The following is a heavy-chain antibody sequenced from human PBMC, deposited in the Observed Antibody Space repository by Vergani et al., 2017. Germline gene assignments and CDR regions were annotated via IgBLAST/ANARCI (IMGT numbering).Heavy chain of an antibody. CDR3: ARDLETRNWNDVRMPLLGVYYYYGMDV. J-gene: IGHJ6*02. CDR1: GGTFSSYA. D-gene: IGHD1-1*01. Sequence: QVQLVQSGAEVKKPGSSVKVSCKASGGTFSSYAISWVRQAPGQGLEWMGGIIPIFGTANYAQKFQGRVTITADESTSTAYMELSSLRAEDTAVYYCARDLETRNWNDVRMPLLGVYYYYGMDVWGQGTTVTVSS. CDR2: IIPIFGTA. V-gene: IGHV1-69*01.